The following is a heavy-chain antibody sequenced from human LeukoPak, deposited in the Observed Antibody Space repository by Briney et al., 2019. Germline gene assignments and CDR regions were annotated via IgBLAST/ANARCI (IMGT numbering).Heavy chain of an antibody. D-gene: IGHD2-2*01. CDR3: ARGPHCSSTRCYSEYFHH. V-gene: IGHV4-31*01. CDR1: GASISSGGYY. CDR2: ISYSGSP. J-gene: IGHJ1*01. Sequence: PSQTLSLTCTVSGASISSGGYYWSWIRQHPGKGLEWIVYISYSGSPYYNPALKSQLTISVDTSRNQFSLKLSSVTAADTAVYYCARGPHCSSTRCYSEYFHHWGQGTLVTVSS.